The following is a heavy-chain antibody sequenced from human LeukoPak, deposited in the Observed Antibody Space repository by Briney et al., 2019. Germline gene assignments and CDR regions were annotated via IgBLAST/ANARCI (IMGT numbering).Heavy chain of an antibody. D-gene: IGHD3-10*01. CDR3: ATDIVSRGGPHYYYYYMDV. CDR1: GFTFSAYW. CDR2: IRYDGSNK. Sequence: GGSLRLSCEASGFTFSAYWMVWVRQAPGKGLEWVAFIRYDGSNKYYADSVKGRFTISRDNSKNTLYLQMNSLRAEDTAVYYCATDIVSRGGPHYYYYYMDVWGKGTTVTISS. J-gene: IGHJ6*03. V-gene: IGHV3-30*02.